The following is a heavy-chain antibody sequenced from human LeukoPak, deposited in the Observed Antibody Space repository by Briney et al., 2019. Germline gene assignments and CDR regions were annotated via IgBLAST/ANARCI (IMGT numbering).Heavy chain of an antibody. Sequence: GGSLRLSCAASGFTFSSYAMSWVRQAPGKGLEWVPAISGSGGSTYYADSVKGRFTIARDNSKNTLYLQMNSLRAEDTAVYYCAKVMDSLGYCTGGVCYRAIDFWGQGTLVTVPS. D-gene: IGHD2-8*02. CDR3: AKVMDSLGYCTGGVCYRAIDF. V-gene: IGHV3-23*01. CDR2: ISGSGGST. J-gene: IGHJ4*02. CDR1: GFTFSSYA.